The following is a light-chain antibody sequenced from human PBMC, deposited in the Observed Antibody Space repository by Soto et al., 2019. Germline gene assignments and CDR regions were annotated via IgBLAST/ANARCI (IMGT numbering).Light chain of an antibody. CDR1: SSDVGGYNY. J-gene: IGLJ2*01. Sequence: QSALTQPASVSGSPGQSITISCTGTSSDVGGYNYVSWYQQHPGKAPKLMIYDVSNRPSGVSNRFSGSKSGNTASLTISGLQAEDEADYYCSSYTSSSTPVFGGVTKVTVL. CDR3: SSYTSSSTPV. CDR2: DVS. V-gene: IGLV2-14*01.